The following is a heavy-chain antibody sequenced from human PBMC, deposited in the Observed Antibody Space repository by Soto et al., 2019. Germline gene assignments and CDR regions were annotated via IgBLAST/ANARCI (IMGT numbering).Heavy chain of an antibody. CDR2: IYSGGST. CDR3: AREDYGDNRYYYYGMDV. J-gene: IGHJ6*02. Sequence: EVQLVESGGGLVQPGGSLRLSCAASGFTVSSNYMSWVRQAPGKGLEWVSVIYSGGSTYYADSVKGRFTISRHNSKNTLYLQMNSLRAEDTAVYYCAREDYGDNRYYYYGMDVWGQGTTVTVSS. V-gene: IGHV3-53*04. CDR1: GFTVSSNY. D-gene: IGHD4-17*01.